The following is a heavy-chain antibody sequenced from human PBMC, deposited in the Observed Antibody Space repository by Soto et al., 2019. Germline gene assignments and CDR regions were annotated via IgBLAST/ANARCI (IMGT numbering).Heavy chain of an antibody. Sequence: ASVKVSCKASGYTFTSYGISWVRQAPGQGLEWMGWISAYNGNTNYAQKLQGRVTMTTDTSTSTAYMELRSLRSDDTAVYYCARVYCISTSCYLGMDVWGQGTTVTVSS. CDR3: ARVYCISTSCYLGMDV. CDR2: ISAYNGNT. J-gene: IGHJ6*02. V-gene: IGHV1-18*01. CDR1: GYTFTSYG. D-gene: IGHD2-2*01.